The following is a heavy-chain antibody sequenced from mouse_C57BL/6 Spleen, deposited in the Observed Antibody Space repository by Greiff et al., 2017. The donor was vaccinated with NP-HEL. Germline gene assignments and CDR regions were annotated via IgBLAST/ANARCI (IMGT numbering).Heavy chain of an antibody. V-gene: IGHV2-2*01. CDR1: GFSLTSYG. CDR2: IWSGGST. CDR3: ASLSNLYYFDY. J-gene: IGHJ2*01. Sequence: QVHVKQSGPGLVQPSQSLSITCTVSGFSLTSYGVHWVRQSPGKGLEWLGVIWSGGSTDYNAAFISRLSISKDNSKSQVFFKMNSLQADDTAIYYCASLSNLYYFDYWGQGTTLTVSS. D-gene: IGHD4-1*01.